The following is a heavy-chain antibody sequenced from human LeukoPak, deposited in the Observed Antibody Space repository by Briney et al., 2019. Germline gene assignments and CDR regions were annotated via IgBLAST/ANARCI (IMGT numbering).Heavy chain of an antibody. V-gene: IGHV3-30-3*01. CDR1: GFTFSSYA. D-gene: IGHD2-15*01. J-gene: IGHJ5*02. Sequence: PGRSLRLSCAASGFTFSSYAMHWLRQATGKGLEWVAVISYGGSNKYYAHSVKGRFTISRDISKNTLYLQMNSLRAEDTAVYYCARDLVVVVAATSTSRFDPWGQGTLVTVSS. CDR3: ARDLVVVVAATSTSRFDP. CDR2: ISYGGSNK.